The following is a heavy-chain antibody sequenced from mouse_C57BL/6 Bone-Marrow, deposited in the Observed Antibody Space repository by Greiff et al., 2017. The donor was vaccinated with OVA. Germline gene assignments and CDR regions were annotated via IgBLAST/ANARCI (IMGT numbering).Heavy chain of an antibody. J-gene: IGHJ1*03. D-gene: IGHD6-1*01. V-gene: IGHV7-1*01. CDR1: GFTFSDFY. Sequence: EVQRVESGGGLVQSGRSLRLSCATSGFTFSDFYMEWVRQAPGKGLEWIAASRNKANVYTTEYSASVKGRFIVSRDTSQSILYLQMNALRAEDTAIYYCARDAGASLDVWGTGTTVTVSS. CDR2: SRNKANVYTT. CDR3: ARDAGASLDV.